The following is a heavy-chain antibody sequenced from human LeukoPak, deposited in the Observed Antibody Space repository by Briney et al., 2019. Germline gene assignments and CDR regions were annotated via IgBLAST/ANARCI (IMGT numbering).Heavy chain of an antibody. D-gene: IGHD3-22*01. J-gene: IGHJ6*03. Sequence: SETLSLTCTVSSGSVSGGSYYWNWIRQPPGKGLEWIGYIYDSGSANYNPSLKSRVTISIDTSKNRFSLKLSSVTAADTAVYYCARDEDNSGRYYYYMDVWGKGTTVTVSS. V-gene: IGHV4-61*01. CDR2: IYDSGSA. CDR1: SGSVSGGSYY. CDR3: ARDEDNSGRYYYYMDV.